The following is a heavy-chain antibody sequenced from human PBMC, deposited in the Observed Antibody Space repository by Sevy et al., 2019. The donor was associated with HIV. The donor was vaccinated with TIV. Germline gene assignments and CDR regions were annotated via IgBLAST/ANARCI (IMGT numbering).Heavy chain of an antibody. D-gene: IGHD4-17*01. CDR1: GVTLRDYY. J-gene: IGHJ6*02. Sequence: GGSLRLSCAASGVTLRDYYMSWIRQAPGKGLEWVSYISGNDDTKYYADSVKGRFTIYRDNAKNSVYLQMNSLRAEDTAVYYCARDHVKDGDLGDYYYFAMDVWGQGTTVTVSS. CDR3: ARDHVKDGDLGDYYYFAMDV. CDR2: ISGNDDTK. V-gene: IGHV3-11*01.